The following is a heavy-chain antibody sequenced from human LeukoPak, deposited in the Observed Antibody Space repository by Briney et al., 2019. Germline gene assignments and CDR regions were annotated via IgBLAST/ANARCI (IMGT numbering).Heavy chain of an antibody. V-gene: IGHV3-23*01. CDR2: ISGSGGST. CDR3: ARDGDSSGYYPSSDAFDI. Sequence: PGGSLRLSCAASGFTFSSYAMSWVRQAPGKGLEWVSAISGSGGSTYYADSVKGRFTISRDNSKNTLYLQMNSLRAEDTAVYYCARDGDSSGYYPSSDAFDIWGQGTMVTVSS. J-gene: IGHJ3*02. CDR1: GFTFSSYA. D-gene: IGHD3-22*01.